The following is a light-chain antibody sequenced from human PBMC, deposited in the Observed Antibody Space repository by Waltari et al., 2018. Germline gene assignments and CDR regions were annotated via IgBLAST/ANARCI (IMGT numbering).Light chain of an antibody. J-gene: IGKJ1*01. Sequence: EIVFTQSPGTLSLSPGERATLSCRASQSVGRYLAWYQQKPVQAPRLLIYGASTRATGIPDGFSGSGSGTDFSLIISRLEPEDFAVYFCQKYEALPATFGQGTKVEIK. V-gene: IGKV3-20*01. CDR2: GAS. CDR1: QSVGRY. CDR3: QKYEALPAT.